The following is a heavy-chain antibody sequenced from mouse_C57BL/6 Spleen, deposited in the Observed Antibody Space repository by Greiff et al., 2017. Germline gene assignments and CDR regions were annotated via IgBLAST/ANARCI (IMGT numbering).Heavy chain of an antibody. CDR3: VSETRIDGYCGFAY. J-gene: IGHJ3*01. Sequence: EVKVEESGAGLVKPGGSLKFSCAASGFTFSSYAMSWVRQTPEKKLEWVAYISSGGGYIYYADNVKGRFTISRDNARNTLCLQMSSLTSEDTAMYYCVSETRIDGYCGFAYRGQGTLVTVSA. CDR2: ISSGGGYI. D-gene: IGHD2-3*01. V-gene: IGHV5S21*01. CDR1: GFTFSSYA.